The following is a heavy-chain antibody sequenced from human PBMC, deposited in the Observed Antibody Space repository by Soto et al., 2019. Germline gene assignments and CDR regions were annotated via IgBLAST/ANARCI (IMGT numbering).Heavy chain of an antibody. CDR2: IIPIFGTA. V-gene: IGHV1-69*13. CDR1: GGTFSSYA. CDR3: ANSPKGYYYCGMDV. J-gene: IGHJ6*02. Sequence: SVKVSCKASGGTFSSYAISWVRQAPGQGLEWMGGIIPIFGTANYAQKFQGRVTITADESTSTAYMELSSLRSEDTAVYYCANSPKGYYYCGMDVWGQGTTVTVSS.